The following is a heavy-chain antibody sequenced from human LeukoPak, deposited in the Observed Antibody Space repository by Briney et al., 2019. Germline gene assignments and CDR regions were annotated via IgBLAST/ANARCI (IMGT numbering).Heavy chain of an antibody. Sequence: GGSLRLSCSASGFTFSSYAMHWVRQAPGKGLEYVSAISSNGGSTYYADSVKGRFTISRDNSKNTLYLQMSSLRAEDTAVYYCVKDRYDYVWGSYCYFDYWGQGTLVTVSS. CDR2: ISSNGGST. J-gene: IGHJ4*02. CDR3: VKDRYDYVWGSYCYFDY. D-gene: IGHD3-16*01. CDR1: GFTFSSYA. V-gene: IGHV3-64D*06.